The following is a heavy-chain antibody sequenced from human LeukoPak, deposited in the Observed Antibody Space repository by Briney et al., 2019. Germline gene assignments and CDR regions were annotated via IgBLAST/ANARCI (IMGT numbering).Heavy chain of an antibody. CDR1: GYTFTSYD. V-gene: IGHV1-8*03. Sequence: GASVKVSCKASGYTFTSYDINWVRQATGQGLEWMGWMNPNSGNTGYAQKFQGRVTITRNTSISTAYMELSSLRSEDTAVYYCARDLQLNQPLNWFDPWGQGTLVTVSS. CDR2: MNPNSGNT. CDR3: ARDLQLNQPLNWFDP. D-gene: IGHD1-1*01. J-gene: IGHJ5*02.